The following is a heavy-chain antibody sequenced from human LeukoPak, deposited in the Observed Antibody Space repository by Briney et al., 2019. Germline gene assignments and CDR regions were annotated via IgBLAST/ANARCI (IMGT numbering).Heavy chain of an antibody. J-gene: IGHJ4*02. Sequence: ASVKVSCKASGYTFTSYGISWVRQAPGQGLEWMGWINPNSGGTNYAQKFQGRVTMTRDTSISTAYMELSRLRSDDTALYYCARGGVVVTAVRFAYWGQGTLVTVAS. CDR3: ARGGVVVTAVRFAY. CDR2: INPNSGGT. D-gene: IGHD2-21*02. CDR1: GYTFTSYG. V-gene: IGHV1-2*02.